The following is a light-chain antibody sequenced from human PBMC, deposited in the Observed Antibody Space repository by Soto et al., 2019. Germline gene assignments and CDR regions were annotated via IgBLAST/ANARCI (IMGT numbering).Light chain of an antibody. J-gene: IGKJ1*01. CDR1: QSISSW. CDR3: QQYNSYSPWT. CDR2: DAS. Sequence: DIQMTQYPSTLSASLGDRVTITCRSSQSISSWLAWYQQKPGKAPKLLIYDASSMESGVPSRFSGSGSGTEFTLTISSLQPDDFATYYCQQYNSYSPWTFGQGTKVDI. V-gene: IGKV1-5*01.